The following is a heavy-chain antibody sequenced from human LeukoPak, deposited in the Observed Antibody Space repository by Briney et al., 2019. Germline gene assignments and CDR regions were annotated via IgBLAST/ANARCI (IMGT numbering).Heavy chain of an antibody. D-gene: IGHD2-2*01. J-gene: IGHJ4*02. Sequence: GGSLRLSCAASGFTFSSLVMHWVRQAPGKGLEFVSAISSNGGSTYYANSVKGRFIISRDNSRNTLYLQMGSLRAEDMAVYYCARESSLIVVDQWGQGTLVTVSS. V-gene: IGHV3-64*01. CDR3: ARESSLIVVDQ. CDR1: GFTFSSLV. CDR2: ISSNGGST.